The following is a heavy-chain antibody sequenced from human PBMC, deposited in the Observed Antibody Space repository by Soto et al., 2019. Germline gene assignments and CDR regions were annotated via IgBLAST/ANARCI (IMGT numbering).Heavy chain of an antibody. CDR3: ASPSGGDSKTYDAVDI. CDR1: GYSFTSYW. J-gene: IGHJ3*02. D-gene: IGHD4-17*01. V-gene: IGHV5-51*01. Sequence: PGASVNISCKGSGYSFTSYWIGWVRQMPGKGLEWMGIIYPGDSDTRYSPSFQGQVTISADKSITTAYLQWSSLKASDTAMYYCASPSGGDSKTYDAVDIWGQGTMVTVSS. CDR2: IYPGDSDT.